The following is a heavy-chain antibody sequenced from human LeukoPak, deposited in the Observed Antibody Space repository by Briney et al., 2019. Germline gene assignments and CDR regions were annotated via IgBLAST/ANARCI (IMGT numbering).Heavy chain of an antibody. CDR3: ASEYCSGATCYFGD. Sequence: SETLSLTCTVSGGSISSSNYYWAWVRQPPGEGLEWIGSPYYSGGTYYNPPLKSRATISVDTSKYQLSLKLSSVTGTDTAVYYCASEYCSGATCYFGDWGQGTLVTVSS. D-gene: IGHD2-15*01. CDR1: GGSISSSNYY. J-gene: IGHJ4*02. V-gene: IGHV4-39*01. CDR2: PYYSGGT.